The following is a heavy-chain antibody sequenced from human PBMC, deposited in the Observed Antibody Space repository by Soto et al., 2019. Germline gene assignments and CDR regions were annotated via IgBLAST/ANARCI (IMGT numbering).Heavy chain of an antibody. CDR2: INAGNGNT. D-gene: IGHD3-16*02. Sequence: GASVKVSCKASGYTFTSYAMHWVRQAPGQRLEWMGWINAGNGNTKYSQKFQGRVTITRDTSASTAYMELSSLRSEDTAVYYCATPYDYFWGSYRYDGMDVWGQGTTVTVSS. J-gene: IGHJ6*02. CDR1: GYTFTSYA. V-gene: IGHV1-3*01. CDR3: ATPYDYFWGSYRYDGMDV.